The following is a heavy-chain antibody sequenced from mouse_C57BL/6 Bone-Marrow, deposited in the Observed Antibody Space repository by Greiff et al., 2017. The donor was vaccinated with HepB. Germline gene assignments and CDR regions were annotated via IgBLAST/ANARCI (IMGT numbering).Heavy chain of an antibody. CDR1: GYTFTSDG. D-gene: IGHD2-4*01. CDR3: ARSDYYDRGYAMDY. V-gene: IGHV1-81*01. Sequence: QVQLQQSGAELARPGASVKLSCKASGYTFTSDGISWVKQSTGQGLEWIGEIYPRSGNTYYNEKFKGKATLTADKSSSTAYMELRSLTSEDSAVYFCARSDYYDRGYAMDYWGQGTSVTVSS. CDR2: IYPRSGNT. J-gene: IGHJ4*01.